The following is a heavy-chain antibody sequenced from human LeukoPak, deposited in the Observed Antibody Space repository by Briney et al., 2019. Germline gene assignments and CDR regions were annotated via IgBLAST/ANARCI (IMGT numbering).Heavy chain of an antibody. J-gene: IGHJ5*02. CDR2: IYYSGST. V-gene: IGHV4-39*01. Sequence: TSETLSLTCTVSGGSISSSSYYWGWIRQPPGKGLEWIGSIYYSGSTYYNPSLKSRVTISVDTSKNQFSLKLSSVTAADTAVYYCARGMQVLRLTGYYKGGNFDPWGQGTLVTVSS. CDR3: ARGMQVLRLTGYYKGGNFDP. CDR1: GGSISSSSYY. D-gene: IGHD3-9*01.